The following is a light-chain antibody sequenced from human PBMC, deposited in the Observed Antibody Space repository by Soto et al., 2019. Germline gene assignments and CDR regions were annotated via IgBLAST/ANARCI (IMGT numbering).Light chain of an antibody. V-gene: IGKV1-39*01. J-gene: IGKJ2*01. CDR2: AAS. Sequence: DIQMTQSPSSLSASVGDRVTITCRASQSISSYLNWYQQKPGKAPNLLIYAASSLQSVVPSRFSGSGSGTDFTLTISSLQPEDFATYYCQQSYSTPRYTFGQGTKLEIK. CDR1: QSISSY. CDR3: QQSYSTPRYT.